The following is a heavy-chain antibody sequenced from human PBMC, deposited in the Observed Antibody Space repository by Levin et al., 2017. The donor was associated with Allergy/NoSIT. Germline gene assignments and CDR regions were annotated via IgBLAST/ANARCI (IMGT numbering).Heavy chain of an antibody. Sequence: EASVKVSCKASGYTFTSYDINWVRQATGQGPEWMGWMNPNSGNTGYAQKFQGRVTMTRNTSISTAYMELSSLRSEDTAVYYCARRVTYCSSTSCRYFDYWGQGTLVTVSS. CDR3: ARRVTYCSSTSCRYFDY. CDR1: GYTFTSYD. D-gene: IGHD2-2*01. J-gene: IGHJ4*02. V-gene: IGHV1-8*01. CDR2: MNPNSGNT.